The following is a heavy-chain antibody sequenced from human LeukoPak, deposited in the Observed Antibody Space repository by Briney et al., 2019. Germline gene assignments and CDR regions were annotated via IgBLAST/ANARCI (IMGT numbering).Heavy chain of an antibody. CDR2: IYYSGST. J-gene: IGHJ6*04. Sequence: SETLSLTCTVSGGSISSYYWTWIRQPPGKGLEWIGSIYYSGSTYYNPSLKSRVTISVDTSKNQFSLKLSSVTAADTAVYYCARLSMLGYCSGGSCSLAMDVWGKGTTVTISS. V-gene: IGHV4-59*05. CDR3: ARLSMLGYCSGGSCSLAMDV. D-gene: IGHD2-15*01. CDR1: GGSISSYY.